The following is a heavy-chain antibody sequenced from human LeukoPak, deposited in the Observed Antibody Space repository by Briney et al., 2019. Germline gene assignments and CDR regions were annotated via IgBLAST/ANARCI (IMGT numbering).Heavy chain of an antibody. V-gene: IGHV4-39*02. D-gene: IGHD3-3*01. CDR1: GGSIRSSYYY. J-gene: IGHJ5*02. Sequence: PSETLSLTCTVSGGSIRSSYYYWGWIRQPPGKGLEWIGSIYDSGSTYYNPSLKSRVTISVDTSKNQFSLKLNSVTAADTAVYYCARDPAVTIFGVVAYNWFDPWGQGTLVTVSS. CDR2: IYDSGST. CDR3: ARDPAVTIFGVVAYNWFDP.